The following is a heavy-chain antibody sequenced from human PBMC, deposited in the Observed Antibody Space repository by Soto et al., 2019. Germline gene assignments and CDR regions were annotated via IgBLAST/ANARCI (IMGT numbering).Heavy chain of an antibody. Sequence: SLRLSCAASGFTFSSYAMHWVRQAPGKGLEWVAVISYDGSNKYYADSVKGRFTISRDNSKNTLYLQMNSLRGEDTAVYYCAKALILGVVTDFYYGMDVWGQGTTVTVSS. J-gene: IGHJ6*02. V-gene: IGHV3-30-3*01. CDR2: ISYDGSNK. CDR1: GFTFSSYA. CDR3: AKALILGVVTDFYYGMDV. D-gene: IGHD3-3*01.